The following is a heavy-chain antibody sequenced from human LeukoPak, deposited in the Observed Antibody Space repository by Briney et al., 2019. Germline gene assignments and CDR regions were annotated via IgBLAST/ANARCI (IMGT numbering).Heavy chain of an antibody. Sequence: SETLSLTSAVSGGSITSYYRSWIRQPPGKGLEWIGNIYYSGSTNYSPSLKSRVTISIDTSKNQFSLKLSSVTAADTAVYYCAGGVGNLDYWGQATQISVSS. J-gene: IGHJ4*02. CDR2: IYYSGST. D-gene: IGHD7-27*01. V-gene: IGHV4-59*01. CDR1: GGSITSYY. CDR3: AGGVGNLDY.